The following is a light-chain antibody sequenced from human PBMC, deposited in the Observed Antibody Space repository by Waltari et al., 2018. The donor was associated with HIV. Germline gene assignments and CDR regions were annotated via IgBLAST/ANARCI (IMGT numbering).Light chain of an antibody. J-gene: IGKJ2*01. CDR3: QQSYSTPYT. CDR1: QHIGTY. V-gene: IGKV1-39*01. Sequence: DIQMTQSPSSLSASVGDRVTITCRARQHIGTYLSWYQQKPGKAPKLLIFAASSLQSGVPSRFSGSGTGTDFSLTISSLQPEDFATYYCQQSYSTPYTFGQGTKLEIK. CDR2: AAS.